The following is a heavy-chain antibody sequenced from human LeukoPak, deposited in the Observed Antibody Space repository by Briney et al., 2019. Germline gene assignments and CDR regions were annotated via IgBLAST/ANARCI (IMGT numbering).Heavy chain of an antibody. V-gene: IGHV1-69*13. CDR2: IIPIFGTA. D-gene: IGHD3-22*01. CDR1: GGTFSSYA. CDR3: ARVGYYDSSGYYPYFDY. J-gene: IGHJ4*02. Sequence: SVTVSCKASGGTFSSYAISWVRQAPGQGLEWMGGIIPIFGTANYAQKFQGRVTITADESTSTAYMELSSLRSEDTAVYYCARVGYYDSSGYYPYFDYWGQGTLVTVSS.